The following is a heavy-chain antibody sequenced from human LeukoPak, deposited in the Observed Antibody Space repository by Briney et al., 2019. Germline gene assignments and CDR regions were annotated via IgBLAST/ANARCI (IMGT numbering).Heavy chain of an antibody. V-gene: IGHV3-21*04. CDR2: ISSSSSYI. CDR3: ARDFDHAMDV. CDR1: GFTFSSYS. D-gene: IGHD3-9*01. Sequence: GGSLRLSCAASGFTFSSYSMNWVRQAPGKGLEWVSSISSSSSYIFYADSVKGRFTISRDNSKNTLYLQMNSLRAEDTAVYYCARDFDHAMDVWGKGTTVTISS. J-gene: IGHJ6*03.